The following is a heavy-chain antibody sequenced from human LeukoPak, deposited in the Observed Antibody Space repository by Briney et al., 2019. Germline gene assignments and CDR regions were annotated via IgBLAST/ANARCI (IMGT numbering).Heavy chain of an antibody. D-gene: IGHD3-10*01. J-gene: IGHJ4*02. Sequence: PGGSLRLSCAASGFTFSSYSMNWVRQAPGKGLEWASYISSSSSTIYYADSVKGRFTISRDNAKNSLYLQMNSLRDEDTAVYYCARGVAQGGEDYFDYWGQGTLVTVSS. CDR1: GFTFSSYS. CDR3: ARGVAQGGEDYFDY. CDR2: ISSSSSTI. V-gene: IGHV3-48*02.